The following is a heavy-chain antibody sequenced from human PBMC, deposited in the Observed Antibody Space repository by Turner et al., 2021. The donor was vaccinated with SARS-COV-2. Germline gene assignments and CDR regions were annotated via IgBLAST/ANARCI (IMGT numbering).Heavy chain of an antibody. D-gene: IGHD6-19*01. J-gene: IGHJ4*02. V-gene: IGHV3-15*01. Sequence: EMQLVESGVCVVKPGGSLRLSCAASGFTFSDAWMSWVSQAQGKGMEWVGRITSNTDGGTTDYAAPVKGRFTISRDDSKNTLYLQMNSLKTEDTAVYYCTQWLVTGYWGQGTLVTVSS. CDR1: GFTFSDAW. CDR2: ITSNTDGGTT. CDR3: TQWLVTGY.